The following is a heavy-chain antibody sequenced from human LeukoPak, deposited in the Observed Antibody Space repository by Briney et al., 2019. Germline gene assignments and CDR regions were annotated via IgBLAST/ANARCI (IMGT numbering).Heavy chain of an antibody. CDR2: VYYSGST. J-gene: IGHJ4*02. CDR1: GGSIISTIYY. Sequence: SETLSLTCTVSGGSIISTIYYWGWIRQPPGKGLEWIGDVYYSGSTYYSPSLKRRVTISVDTSKNQFSLNLTSVTAADTAVYYCARRGGYNFGYDYWGQGALVTVSS. D-gene: IGHD5-18*01. CDR3: ARRGGYNFGYDY. V-gene: IGHV4-39*01.